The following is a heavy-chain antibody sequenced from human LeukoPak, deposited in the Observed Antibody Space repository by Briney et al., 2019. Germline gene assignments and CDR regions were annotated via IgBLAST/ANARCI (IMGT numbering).Heavy chain of an antibody. Sequence: GGSLRLSFAASGFNFGKNYMSWVRQAPGKGLEWVSVIFAGGTTYYADSVKGRFTISRDNSRNTLYLHMNSLRGEDTAVYYCARVAHWPDYWGQGTLVTVSS. CDR2: IFAGGTT. D-gene: IGHD1-1*01. J-gene: IGHJ4*02. CDR3: ARVAHWPDY. CDR1: GFNFGKNY. V-gene: IGHV3-66*01.